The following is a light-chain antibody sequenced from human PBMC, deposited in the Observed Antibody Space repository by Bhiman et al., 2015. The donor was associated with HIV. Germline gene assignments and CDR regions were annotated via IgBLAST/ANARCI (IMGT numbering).Light chain of an antibody. V-gene: IGLV3-1*01. CDR2: QND. Sequence: SYAVTQPPSVSVSPGQTASITCSGDKLGNKYAYWYQQRPGQSPVLVIYQNDKRPSGIPERFSGSNSGNTATLTISGTQAIDEADYYCQAWDSTTFYVFGPGTKVTVL. J-gene: IGLJ1*01. CDR3: QAWDSTTFYV. CDR1: KLGNKY.